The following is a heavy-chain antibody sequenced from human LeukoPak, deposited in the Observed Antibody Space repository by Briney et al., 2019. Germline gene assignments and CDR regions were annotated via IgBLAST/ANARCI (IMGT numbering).Heavy chain of an antibody. CDR3: TSEKSADFWRGYFSFDN. CDR1: GFTFKTYA. CDR2: LSGDGGTT. J-gene: IGHJ4*02. V-gene: IGHV3-23*01. D-gene: IGHD3-3*01. Sequence: GGSLRRSCVASGFTFKTYAMNWVRQAPGRSLEWISALSGDGGTTCYANSVRGRFTISRDNVKNTLYMQMSSLRAEDTAVYYCTSEKSADFWRGYFSFDNWGQGTLVTVSS.